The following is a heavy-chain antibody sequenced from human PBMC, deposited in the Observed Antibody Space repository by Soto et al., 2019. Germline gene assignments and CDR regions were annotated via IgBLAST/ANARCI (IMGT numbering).Heavy chain of an antibody. D-gene: IGHD6-6*01. Sequence: AAVKVSCKASGYTFTSYGISWVRQGPGQGLEWMGWISAYNGNTNYAQKLQGRVTMTTDTSTSTDYTELRRLRSDDTAVYYCARSLYSSSSGYYYGMDVWGQGTTVTVSS. CDR3: ARSLYSSSSGYYYGMDV. CDR2: ISAYNGNT. V-gene: IGHV1-18*04. CDR1: GYTFTSYG. J-gene: IGHJ6*02.